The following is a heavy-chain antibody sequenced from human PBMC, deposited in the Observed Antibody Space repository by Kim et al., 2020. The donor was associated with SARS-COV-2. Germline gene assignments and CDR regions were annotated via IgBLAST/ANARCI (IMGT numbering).Heavy chain of an antibody. D-gene: IGHD3-16*01. Sequence: GGSLRLSCEASGISFDRSGMHWVRQAPGKGLEWVSFITSGGDSTYYADSVKGRFTISRDNSKNTVYLHMNSLRVEDTALYFCAKDKGVRSLDYWGQGTLV. J-gene: IGHJ4*02. CDR3: AKDKGVRSLDY. CDR1: GISFDRSG. V-gene: IGHV3-23*01. CDR2: ITSGGDST.